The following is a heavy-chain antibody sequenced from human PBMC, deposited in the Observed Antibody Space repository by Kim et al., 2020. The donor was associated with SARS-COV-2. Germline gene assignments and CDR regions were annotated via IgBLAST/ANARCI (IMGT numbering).Heavy chain of an antibody. D-gene: IGHD3-22*01. CDR3: ARLGYYDSSGYYFPDGMDV. CDR2: IDPSDSYT. Sequence: GESLKISCKGSGYSFTSYWISWVRQMPGKGLEWMGRIDPSDSYTNYSPSFQGHVTISADKSIRTAYLQWSSLKASDTAMYYCARLGYYDSSGYYFPDGMDVWGQGTTVTVSS. CDR1: GYSFTSYW. J-gene: IGHJ6*02. V-gene: IGHV5-10-1*01.